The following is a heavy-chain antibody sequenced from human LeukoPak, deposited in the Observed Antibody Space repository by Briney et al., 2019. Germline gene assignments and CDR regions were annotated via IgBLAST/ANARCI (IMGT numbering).Heavy chain of an antibody. V-gene: IGHV3-53*01. J-gene: IGHJ4*02. CDR2: IYSGGNT. CDR1: GFTVSSNS. CDR3: ARDEVGATTEFDY. D-gene: IGHD1-26*01. Sequence: PGGSLRLSCTVSGFTVSSNSMSWVRQAPGKGLEWVSFIYSGGNTHYSDSVKGRFTISRDNAKNSLYLQMNRLRAEDTAVYYCARDEVGATTEFDYWGQGTLVTVSS.